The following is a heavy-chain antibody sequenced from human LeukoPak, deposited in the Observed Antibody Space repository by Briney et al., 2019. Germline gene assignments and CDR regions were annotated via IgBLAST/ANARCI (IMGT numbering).Heavy chain of an antibody. CDR3: VKETGDLGQGGFEI. CDR2: ISYDGSNK. J-gene: IGHJ3*02. V-gene: IGHV3-30-3*01. D-gene: IGHD7-27*01. CDR1: GFTFSTYG. Sequence: GGSLRLSYAASGFTFSTYGMHWVRQAPGKGLEWVAAISYDGSNKYYVDSVKGRFTISRDNSKNTLYLQMNSLRPEDTAVYYCVKETGDLGQGGFEIWGKGTTVTVS.